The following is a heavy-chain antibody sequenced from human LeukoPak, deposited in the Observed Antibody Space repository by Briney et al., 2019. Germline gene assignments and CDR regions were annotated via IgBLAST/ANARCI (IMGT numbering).Heavy chain of an antibody. Sequence: PGGSLRLSCAASGFTFRSFAMSWVRQAPGKGLEWVSGIIGSGRTTFYADSVKGGFTISRDNSKNKLYLQMKRLRAEDTAIDYCAKKEGDTYFSWYMDVWGKGTTVTVSS. J-gene: IGHJ6*03. CDR3: AKKEGDTYFSWYMDV. CDR2: IIGSGRTT. V-gene: IGHV3-23*01. CDR1: GFTFRSFA. D-gene: IGHD2-21*01.